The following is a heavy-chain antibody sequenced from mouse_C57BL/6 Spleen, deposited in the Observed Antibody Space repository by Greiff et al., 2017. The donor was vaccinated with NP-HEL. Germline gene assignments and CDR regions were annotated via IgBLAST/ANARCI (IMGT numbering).Heavy chain of an antibody. Sequence: QVQLQQSGPGLVAPSQSLSITCTVSGFSLTSYAISWVRQPPGKGLEWLGVIWTGGGTNYNSALKSRLSISKDNSKSQVFLKMNSLQTDDTARYYCARTLGYGSSYVYFDVWGTGTTVTVSS. CDR3: ARTLGYGSSYVYFDV. CDR1: GFSLTSYA. CDR2: IWTGGGT. D-gene: IGHD1-1*01. J-gene: IGHJ1*03. V-gene: IGHV2-9-1*01.